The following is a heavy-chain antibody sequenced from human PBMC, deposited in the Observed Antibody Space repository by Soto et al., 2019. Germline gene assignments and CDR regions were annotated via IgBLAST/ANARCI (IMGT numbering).Heavy chain of an antibody. D-gene: IGHD3-10*01. CDR2: IYYSGST. CDR3: ARVQKYGSGSYYALNYYYYYGMDV. CDR1: GGSISRYY. J-gene: IGHJ6*02. Sequence: SETLSLTCTVSGGSISRYYWNWIRQPPGKGLEWIGYIYYSGSTNYNPSLKSRVTISVDTSKNQFSLKLSSVTAVDTAVYYCARVQKYGSGSYYALNYYYYYGMDVWGQGTTVTVSS. V-gene: IGHV4-59*01.